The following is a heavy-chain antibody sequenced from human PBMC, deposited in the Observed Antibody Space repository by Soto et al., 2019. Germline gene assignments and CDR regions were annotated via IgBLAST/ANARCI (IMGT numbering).Heavy chain of an antibody. D-gene: IGHD3-10*01. CDR2: VHHDGGI. CDR3: SRGFGEQWQTSDY. J-gene: IGHJ4*02. V-gene: IGHV4-34*01. CDR1: GGSFSGYH. Sequence: SETLSLTCAVYGGSFSGYHYTWLRQPPGKGLEWIGEVHHDGGINYNPSLASRVTISADASKNQFSLRLRSVTAADTAVYYCSRGFGEQWQTSDYWGQGTLVTVSS.